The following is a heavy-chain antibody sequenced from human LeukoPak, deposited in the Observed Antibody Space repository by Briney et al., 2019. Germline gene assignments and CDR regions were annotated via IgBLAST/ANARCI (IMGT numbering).Heavy chain of an antibody. CDR1: GYTFTGYY. CDR2: INPNSGGT. V-gene: IGHV1-2*02. CDR3: AREMGPSDAFDI. D-gene: IGHD3-16*01. J-gene: IGHJ3*02. Sequence: GASVKVSCTASGYTFTGYYMHWVRQAPGQGLEWMGWINPNSGGTNYAQKFQGRVTMTRDTSISTAYMELSRLRSDDTAVYYCAREMGPSDAFDIWGQGRMVTVSS.